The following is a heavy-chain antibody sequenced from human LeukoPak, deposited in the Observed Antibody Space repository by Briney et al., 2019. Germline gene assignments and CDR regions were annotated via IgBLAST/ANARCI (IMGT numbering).Heavy chain of an antibody. CDR3: ARVVSTPDDYGDYGYFGL. Sequence: ASVKVSCKASGYTFTSYYMHWVRQAPGQGLEWMGIINPSGGSTSYAQKFQGRVTMTRDTSTSTVYMELSSLRSEDTAVYYCARVVSTPDDYGDYGYFGLWGRGTLVTVSS. CDR1: GYTFTSYY. V-gene: IGHV1-46*01. CDR2: INPSGGST. D-gene: IGHD4-17*01. J-gene: IGHJ2*01.